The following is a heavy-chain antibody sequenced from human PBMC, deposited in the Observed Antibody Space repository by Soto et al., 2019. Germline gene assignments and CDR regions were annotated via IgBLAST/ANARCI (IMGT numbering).Heavy chain of an antibody. J-gene: IGHJ6*03. Sequence: GGSLRLSCAACGFTFSSYGMHWVRQAPGKGLECVSGISNNGISTYYANSVQGRFTISRDNSKNTVYLQMGSSVTAADTAVYYCARNVLMVYAIESGPFAYMDVWGKGTTVTVSS. D-gene: IGHD2-8*01. CDR2: ISNNGIST. CDR3: ARNVLMVYAIESGPFAYMDV. CDR1: GFTFSSYG. V-gene: IGHV3-64*01.